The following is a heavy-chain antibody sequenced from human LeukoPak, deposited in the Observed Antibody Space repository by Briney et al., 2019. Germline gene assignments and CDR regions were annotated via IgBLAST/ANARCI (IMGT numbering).Heavy chain of an antibody. V-gene: IGHV3-73*01. D-gene: IGHD1-14*01. CDR3: TRGGTTDQYFDY. CDR1: GFRFGGYG. J-gene: IGHJ4*02. CDR2: MRSKTNDYTT. Sequence: GGSLRLSCAASGFRFGGYGINWVRQASGQGLEWVGRMRSKTNDYTTTYAASVRGRFTVSRDDSKNTAYLQMNSLKIEDTAVYYCTRGGTTDQYFDYWGQGTLVTVSS.